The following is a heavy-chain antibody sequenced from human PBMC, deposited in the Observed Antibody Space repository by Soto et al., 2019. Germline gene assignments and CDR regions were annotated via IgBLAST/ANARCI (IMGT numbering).Heavy chain of an antibody. Sequence: GGSLRLSCVASGFTFISYGMHWVRQAPGKGLEWISYSSNSGTFARYADSVKGRFSISRDNAKNSLYLQINSLRGDDTAIYYCARSGDNYNLLDYWGQGTPVTVSS. V-gene: IGHV3-21*05. CDR2: SSNSGTFA. CDR3: ARSGDNYNLLDY. D-gene: IGHD1-1*01. CDR1: GFTFISYG. J-gene: IGHJ4*02.